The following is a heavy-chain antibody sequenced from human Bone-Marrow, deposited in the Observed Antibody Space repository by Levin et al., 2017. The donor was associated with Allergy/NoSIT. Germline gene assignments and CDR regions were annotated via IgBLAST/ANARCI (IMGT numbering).Heavy chain of an antibody. J-gene: IGHJ4*02. CDR2: INSNGGNT. D-gene: IGHD1/OR15-1a*01. Sequence: LSLTCAASGFAFSNYVMHWVRQAPREGLEWVSSINSNGGNTYYADSVKGRFTISRDNSKNALYLEMTSLRVEDTALYYCASKDVSRNKWYEAYWGQGTLVTVSS. CDR3: ASKDVSRNKWYEAY. V-gene: IGHV3-23*01. CDR1: GFAFSNYV.